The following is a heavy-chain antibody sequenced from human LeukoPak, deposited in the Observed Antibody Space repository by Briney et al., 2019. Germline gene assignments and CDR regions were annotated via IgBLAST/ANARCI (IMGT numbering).Heavy chain of an antibody. CDR1: GGSFSGYY. CDR2: INHSGST. J-gene: IGHJ3*02. CDR3: ARGGPFDI. V-gene: IGHV4-34*01. Sequence: SETLSLTCAVYGGSFSGYYWSWIRQPPGKGQEWIGEINHSGSTNYNPSLKSRVTISVDTSKNQFSLKLSSVTAADTAVYYCARGGPFDIWGQGTMVTVSS.